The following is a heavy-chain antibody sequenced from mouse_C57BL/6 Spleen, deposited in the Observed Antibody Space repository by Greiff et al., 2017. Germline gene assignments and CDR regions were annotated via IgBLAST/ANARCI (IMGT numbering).Heavy chain of an antibody. CDR3: EKVTTDIAGEC. J-gene: IGHJ2*01. V-gene: IGHV1-53*01. Sequence: QVQLQQPGTELVKPGASVKMSCNVSGYTFTSYRMHWVQQRPGQGLEWLGNITPINGGTNYNEKFKSKATMTVNKSSSTAYMQRSHLTSEDSAVCYCEKVTTDIAGECWGHGTTLTVSS. CDR1: GYTFTSYR. D-gene: IGHD2-2*01. CDR2: ITPINGGT.